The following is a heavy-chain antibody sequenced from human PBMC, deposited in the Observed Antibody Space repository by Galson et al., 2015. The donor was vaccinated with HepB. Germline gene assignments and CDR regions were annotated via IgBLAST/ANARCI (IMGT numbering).Heavy chain of an antibody. CDR2: INAGSGDT. Sequence: SVKVSCKASGYPFSDYATHWVRQAPGQRLEWMGWINAGSGDTRYSQKFQGRVTFTRDTSASTAYMELSSLRPEDTAVYYCARTFDTYYMDVWGKGTTVTVYS. CDR3: ARTFDTYYMDV. CDR1: GYPFSDYA. J-gene: IGHJ6*03. V-gene: IGHV1-3*01.